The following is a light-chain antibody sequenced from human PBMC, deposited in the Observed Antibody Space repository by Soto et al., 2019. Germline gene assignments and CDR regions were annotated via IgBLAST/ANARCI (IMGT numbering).Light chain of an antibody. CDR2: GAS. CDR3: QQYGSSGT. Sequence: VMTQSPATLSVSPGERATLSCRASQSVSSNLAWYQQKPGQAPRLLIYGASNRATGIPDRFSGSGSGTDFTLTISRLEPEDIAVYYCQQYGSSGTFGQGTKVDIK. V-gene: IGKV3-20*01. CDR1: QSVSSN. J-gene: IGKJ1*01.